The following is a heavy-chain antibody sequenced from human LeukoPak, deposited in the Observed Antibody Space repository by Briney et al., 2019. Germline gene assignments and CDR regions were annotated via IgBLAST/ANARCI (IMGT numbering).Heavy chain of an antibody. J-gene: IGHJ6*02. D-gene: IGHD5-12*01. CDR3: ARDGVATKYYYGMDV. CDR1: GFTFSSYA. Sequence: PGGSLRLSCAASGFTFSSYAMSWVRQAPGKGLEWVSAISGSGGSTYYADSVKGRLTISRENSKDTLYLQMNSLRAEDTAVYYCARDGVATKYYYGMDVWGQGTTVTVSS. CDR2: ISGSGGST. V-gene: IGHV3-23*01.